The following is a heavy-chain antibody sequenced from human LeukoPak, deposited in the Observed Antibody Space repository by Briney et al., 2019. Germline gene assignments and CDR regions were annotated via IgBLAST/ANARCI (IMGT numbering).Heavy chain of an antibody. CDR3: ARGFEPPVGATTKYAFDI. J-gene: IGHJ3*02. V-gene: IGHV1-18*01. Sequence: ASVKVSCKASGYTFTSYGISWVRQAPGQGLEWMGWISAYNGNTNYAQELQGRVTMTTDTSTSTAYMELRSLRSDDTAVYYCARGFEPPVGATTKYAFDIWGQGTMVTVSS. CDR2: ISAYNGNT. D-gene: IGHD1-26*01. CDR1: GYTFTSYG.